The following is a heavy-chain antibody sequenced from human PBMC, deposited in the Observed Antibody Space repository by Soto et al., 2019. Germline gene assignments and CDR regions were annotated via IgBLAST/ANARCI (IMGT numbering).Heavy chain of an antibody. J-gene: IGHJ1*01. CDR2: INPSGGST. CDR3: ARCKGPRYGGNQFQYFQH. V-gene: IGHV1-46*01. CDR1: GYTFTSYY. D-gene: IGHD2-15*01. Sequence: ASVKVSCKASGYTFTSYYMHWVRQAPGQGLEWMGIINPSGGSTSYAQKFQGRVTMTRDTSTSTVYMELSSLRSEDTAVYYCARCKGPRYGGNQFQYFQHWGQGTLVTVSS.